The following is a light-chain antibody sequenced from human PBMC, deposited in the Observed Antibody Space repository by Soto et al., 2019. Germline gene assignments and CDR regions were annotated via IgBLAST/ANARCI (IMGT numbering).Light chain of an antibody. CDR3: SSYTNSGTVV. CDR1: SSDVGGYNY. J-gene: IGLJ2*01. CDR2: DVS. Sequence: QSALTQPASVSGSPGQSITISCTGTSSDVGGYNYVSWYQQHPGKAPKLMIYDVSNRPSGVSIRFSGSKSGNTASLTISGLQAEDEADYYCSSYTNSGTVVFGGGTKLTVL. V-gene: IGLV2-14*03.